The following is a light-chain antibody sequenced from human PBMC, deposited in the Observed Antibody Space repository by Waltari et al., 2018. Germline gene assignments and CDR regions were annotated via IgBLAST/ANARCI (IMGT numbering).Light chain of an antibody. CDR2: AAS. V-gene: IGKV1-12*01. Sequence: DIQMTQPPSSVSASVGDRVTITCRAMQGIRNWLAWYQQKPGKAPKFLIYAASILQSGVPSRFSGSGSGTDFTLTISSLQPEDFATYYCQQANSLPWTFGQGTKVVIK. J-gene: IGKJ1*01. CDR1: QGIRNW. CDR3: QQANSLPWT.